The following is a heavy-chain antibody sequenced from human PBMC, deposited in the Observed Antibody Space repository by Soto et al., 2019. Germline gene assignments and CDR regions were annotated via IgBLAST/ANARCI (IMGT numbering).Heavy chain of an antibody. Sequence: QVQLQQWGAGLLKPSETLSLTCAVYGGSFSGYYWSWIRQPPGKGLEWIGEINLSGSTNYNPSLKSRVTISVDTSKNQFSLKLSSVTAADTAVYYCARRQYSSSWYVKEWFAPWGQGTLVTVSS. J-gene: IGHJ5*02. V-gene: IGHV4-34*01. D-gene: IGHD6-13*01. CDR3: ARRQYSSSWYVKEWFAP. CDR1: GGSFSGYY. CDR2: INLSGST.